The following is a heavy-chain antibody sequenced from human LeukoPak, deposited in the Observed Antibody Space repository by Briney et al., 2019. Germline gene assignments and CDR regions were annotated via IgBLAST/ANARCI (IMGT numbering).Heavy chain of an antibody. D-gene: IGHD6-19*01. J-gene: IGHJ6*02. CDR2: IYSGGST. CDR1: GFTVSSNY. Sequence: GGSLRLSCAASGFTVSSNYMSWVRQAPGKGLEWVSVIYSGGSTYYADSAKGRFTISRDNSKNTLYLQMNSLRAEDTAVYYCARDEAVAGLDYYYGMDVWGQGTTVTVSS. V-gene: IGHV3-53*01. CDR3: ARDEAVAGLDYYYGMDV.